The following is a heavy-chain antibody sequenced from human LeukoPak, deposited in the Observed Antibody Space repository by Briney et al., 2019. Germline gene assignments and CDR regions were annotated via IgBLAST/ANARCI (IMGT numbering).Heavy chain of an antibody. D-gene: IGHD2-15*01. Sequence: GGSLRLSCVASGFTFSTYWMNWVRQAPGKGLERVGTISPDGSDKYYVDSVKGRITISRDNAKTSLYLQINSLRADDTALYFCARGIVVVVGASDHFDYWGQGTLITASS. J-gene: IGHJ4*02. CDR2: ISPDGSDK. CDR1: GFTFSTYW. V-gene: IGHV3-7*01. CDR3: ARGIVVVVGASDHFDY.